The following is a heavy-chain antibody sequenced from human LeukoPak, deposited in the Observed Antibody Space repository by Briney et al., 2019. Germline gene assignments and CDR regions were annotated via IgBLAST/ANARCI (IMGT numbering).Heavy chain of an antibody. CDR1: GSTFTSSA. D-gene: IGHD6-6*01. Sequence: GASVKVSCKASGSTFTSSAMQWVRQARGQRLEWIGWIVVGSGNTNYAQKFQERVTITRDMSTSTAYMERSSLRSEDTAVYYCAVPSRSPVYYYMDVWGKGTTVTVSS. CDR3: AVPSRSPVYYYMDV. CDR2: IVVGSGNT. J-gene: IGHJ6*03. V-gene: IGHV1-58*02.